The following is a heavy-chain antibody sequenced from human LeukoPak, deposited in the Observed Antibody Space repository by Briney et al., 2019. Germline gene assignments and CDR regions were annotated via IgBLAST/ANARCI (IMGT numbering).Heavy chain of an antibody. CDR2: ISYDGSNT. J-gene: IGHJ4*02. CDR1: GFTFSTYA. Sequence: GGSLRLSCAASGFTFSTYAMHWVRQAPGKGLEWVAVISYDGSNTYSADSVKGRFTISRDNSKNTLFLQMSSLTPEDTAVYYCARDVETSDRYGYSGYWGQGSLVTVSS. D-gene: IGHD6-19*01. V-gene: IGHV3-30-3*01. CDR3: ARDVETSDRYGYSGY.